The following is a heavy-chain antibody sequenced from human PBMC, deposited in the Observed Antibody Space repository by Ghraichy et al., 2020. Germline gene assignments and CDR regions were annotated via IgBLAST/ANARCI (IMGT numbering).Heavy chain of an antibody. CDR1: GFTFISYS. J-gene: IGHJ4*02. D-gene: IGHD1-26*01. V-gene: IGHV3-21*01. CDR3: ARGLQWEPPDD. Sequence: GESLNISCAASGFTFISYSMNWVRQAPGKGLEWVAAISSSSDYIHYADSVRGRFTISRDSADSSLYLQMNSLRVEDTAVYYCARGLQWEPPDDWGQGTLVTVAS. CDR2: ISSSSDYI.